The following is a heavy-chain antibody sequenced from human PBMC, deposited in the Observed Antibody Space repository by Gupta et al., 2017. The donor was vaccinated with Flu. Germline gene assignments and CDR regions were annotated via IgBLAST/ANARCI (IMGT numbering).Heavy chain of an antibody. CDR2: INHSGST. V-gene: IGHV4-34*01. CDR3: ARVRSSRYCSSTICRYTDGVFWFDP. J-gene: IGHJ5*02. Sequence: PPGKGLEWIGEINHSGSTNYNPYLKSRVTISVDTSKNQFSLKLSSVTAADTAVYYCARVRSSRYCSSTICRYTDGVFWFDPWGQGTLVTVYS. D-gene: IGHD2-2*01.